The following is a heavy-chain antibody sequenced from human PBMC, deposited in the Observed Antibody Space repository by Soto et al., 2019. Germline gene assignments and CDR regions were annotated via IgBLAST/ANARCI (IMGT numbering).Heavy chain of an antibody. CDR3: AHSSSRWPLGY. J-gene: IGHJ4*02. D-gene: IGHD4-17*01. Sequence: QITLKESGPTLVKPTQTLTLTCTFSGFSLSTSGVGVVWLRQPPGKALEWLALVYWDDDKRYSPSLKSRLTITQDTSKNQVVLPMNNMDHVDTATYYCAHSSSRWPLGYWGQGALVTVSS. CDR1: GFSLSTSGVG. V-gene: IGHV2-5*02. CDR2: VYWDDDK.